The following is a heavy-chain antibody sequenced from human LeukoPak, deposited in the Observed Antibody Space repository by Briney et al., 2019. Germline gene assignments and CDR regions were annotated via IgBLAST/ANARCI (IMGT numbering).Heavy chain of an antibody. Sequence: GASVKVSCKASGYTFTSYYMHWVRQAPGQGREWMGIINQSGGATSYVQTFQGRVTITRDTSTSTVYLELSSLRSEDTAVYYCARDKIPVGGDYFDYWGQGTLVTVSS. CDR3: ARDKIPVGGDYFDY. J-gene: IGHJ4*02. D-gene: IGHD6-19*01. V-gene: IGHV1-46*01. CDR1: GYTFTSYY. CDR2: INQSGGAT.